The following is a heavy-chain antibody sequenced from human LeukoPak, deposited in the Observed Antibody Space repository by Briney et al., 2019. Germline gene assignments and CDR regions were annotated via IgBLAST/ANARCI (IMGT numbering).Heavy chain of an antibody. CDR1: GFAFSSYG. Sequence: GGSLRLSCAASGFAFSSYGMHWVRQAPGKGLEWVTFIRYDGSNKYYADSVKGRFTISRDNSKNTLYLQMNSLRAEDTAVYYCARGGKIAVVGTRSPQYFHHWGQGTLVTVSS. CDR3: ARGGKIAVVGTRSPQYFHH. V-gene: IGHV3-30*02. J-gene: IGHJ1*01. CDR2: IRYDGSNK. D-gene: IGHD6-19*01.